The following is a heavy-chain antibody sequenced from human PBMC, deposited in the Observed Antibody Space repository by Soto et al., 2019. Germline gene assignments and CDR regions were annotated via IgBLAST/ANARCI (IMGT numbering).Heavy chain of an antibody. V-gene: IGHV4-39*01. CDR3: ARQGVAAAGPHYYYYYMDV. CDR1: GGSISSSSYY. CDR2: IYYSGST. J-gene: IGHJ6*03. D-gene: IGHD6-13*01. Sequence: SETLSLTCTVSGGSISSSSYYWGWIRQRPGKGLEWIGSIYYSGSTYYNPSLKSRVTISVDTSKNQFSLKLSSVTAADTAVYYCARQGVAAAGPHYYYYYMDVWGKGTTVTVSS.